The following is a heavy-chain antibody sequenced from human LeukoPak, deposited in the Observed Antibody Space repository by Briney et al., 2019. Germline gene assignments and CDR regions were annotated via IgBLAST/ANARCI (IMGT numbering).Heavy chain of an antibody. CDR1: GYSISSGYY. Sequence: SETLSLTCAVSGYSISSGYYWGWIRPPPGKGLEWIGSIYHSGSTYYNPSLKSRVTISVDTSKNQFSLKLSSVTAADTAVYCCARQNGAMVRGVTDYWGQGTLVTVSS. V-gene: IGHV4-38-2*01. J-gene: IGHJ4*02. D-gene: IGHD3-10*01. CDR2: IYHSGST. CDR3: ARQNGAMVRGVTDY.